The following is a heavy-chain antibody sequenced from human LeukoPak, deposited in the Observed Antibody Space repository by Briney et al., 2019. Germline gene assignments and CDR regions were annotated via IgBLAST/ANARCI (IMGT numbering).Heavy chain of an antibody. CDR2: INPSGGST. Sequence: ASVKVSCTASGYTFTSYYMHWVRQAPGQGLEWMGIINPSGGSTSHAQKFQGRVTMTRDTSTSTVYMQLSSLRSEDTAVYYCARDAGYYYDSSGYYYGRGWFDPWGQGTLVTVSS. D-gene: IGHD3-22*01. V-gene: IGHV1-46*01. CDR3: ARDAGYYYDSSGYYYGRGWFDP. J-gene: IGHJ5*02. CDR1: GYTFTSYY.